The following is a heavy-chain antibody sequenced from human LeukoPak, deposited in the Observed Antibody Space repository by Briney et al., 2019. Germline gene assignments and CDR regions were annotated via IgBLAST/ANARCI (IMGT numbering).Heavy chain of an antibody. CDR2: ISGSGGST. CDR3: AKEDGYATAWYFDH. J-gene: IGHJ4*02. D-gene: IGHD2-15*01. Sequence: GGSLRLSCAASGFTFSSYAMSWVRQAPGKGLEWVSAISGSGGSTYYADSVKGRFTISRDNSKKTLYLQMDSLRPEDTAVYYCAKEDGYATAWYFDHWGQGTLVTVSS. V-gene: IGHV3-23*01. CDR1: GFTFSSYA.